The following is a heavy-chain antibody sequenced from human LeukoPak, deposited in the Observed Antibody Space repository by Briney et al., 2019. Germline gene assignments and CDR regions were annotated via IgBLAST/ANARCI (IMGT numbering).Heavy chain of an antibody. CDR1: GFTFSSYS. V-gene: IGHV3-48*02. Sequence: GASLRLSCEGTGFTFSSYSMNWVRQAPGKGLEWVSYISGSSSIIYNADSVKGRFTISRDNAKSSLYLQMNSLRDEDTAVYYCTRVDGGFDIWGQGTMVTVSS. CDR3: TRVDGGFDI. CDR2: ISGSSSII. J-gene: IGHJ3*02.